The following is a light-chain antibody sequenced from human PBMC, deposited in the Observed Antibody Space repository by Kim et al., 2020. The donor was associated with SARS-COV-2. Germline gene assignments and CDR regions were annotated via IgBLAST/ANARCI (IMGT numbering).Light chain of an antibody. CDR2: DAS. V-gene: IGKV3-15*01. CDR3: QHYYKWPPWT. J-gene: IGKJ1*01. Sequence: SPGPRVTLSCRASRNIENSLAWYRQCPGQPPRLLIYDASSRATDMPSRFSGSGFGTDFTLTISSLQSEDVGTYYCQHYYKWPPWTFGRGTKVDIK. CDR1: RNIENS.